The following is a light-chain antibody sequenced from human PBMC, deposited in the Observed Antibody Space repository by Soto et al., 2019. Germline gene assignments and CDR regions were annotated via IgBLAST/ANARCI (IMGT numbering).Light chain of an antibody. V-gene: IGKV1-5*03. CDR2: KAS. Sequence: DIQMTQSPSTLSASVGDRVTITCRASQSISSWLAWYQQKPGKAPKLLIYKASSLETGVPSRFSGSESGTEFTLTISRLQPDDFATYYCQQYKSYWTFGQGTKVEIK. J-gene: IGKJ1*01. CDR1: QSISSW. CDR3: QQYKSYWT.